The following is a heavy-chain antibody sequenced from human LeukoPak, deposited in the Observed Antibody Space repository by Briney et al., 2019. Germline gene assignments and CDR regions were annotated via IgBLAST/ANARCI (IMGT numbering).Heavy chain of an antibody. Sequence: SETLSLTCAVYGGSFSGYYWSWIRQPPGKGLEWIGEINHSRSTNYNPSLKSRVTMSIDTSKNQFSLKLNSVTAADTAVYYCAKGGDYYGSGRGNWFDPWGQGTLVTVSS. J-gene: IGHJ5*02. CDR2: INHSRST. V-gene: IGHV4-34*01. CDR3: AKGGDYYGSGRGNWFDP. CDR1: GGSFSGYY. D-gene: IGHD3-10*01.